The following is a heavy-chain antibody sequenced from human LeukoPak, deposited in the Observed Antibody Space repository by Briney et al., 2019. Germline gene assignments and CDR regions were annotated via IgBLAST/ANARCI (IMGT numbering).Heavy chain of an antibody. D-gene: IGHD6-13*01. CDR1: GGSISSSNW. CDR3: ARANWSSWYFDY. J-gene: IGHJ4*02. CDR2: IYYSGST. V-gene: IGHV4-61*01. Sequence: SGTLSLTCAVSGGSISSSNWWSWIRQPPGKGLEWIGYIYYSGSTNYNPSLKSRVTISVDTSKNQFSLKLSSVTAADTAVYYCARANWSSWYFDYWGQGTLVTVSS.